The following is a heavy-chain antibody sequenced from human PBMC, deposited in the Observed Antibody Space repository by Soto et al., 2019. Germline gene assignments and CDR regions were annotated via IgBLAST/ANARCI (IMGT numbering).Heavy chain of an antibody. V-gene: IGHV3-23*01. Sequence: EVHLLESGGGLVQPGGPLRLSCAGSGFTFINYAMNWVRQAPGKGLEWVSSISGGGDAAFFPDSVRGRFTISRDNSQNTVTLQMNSLGVDDTAVYYCARKILGSTSRPNYWYFDLWGRGTLVTVSS. CDR3: ARKILGSTSRPNYWYFDL. J-gene: IGHJ2*01. CDR2: ISGGGDAA. D-gene: IGHD2-2*01. CDR1: GFTFINYA.